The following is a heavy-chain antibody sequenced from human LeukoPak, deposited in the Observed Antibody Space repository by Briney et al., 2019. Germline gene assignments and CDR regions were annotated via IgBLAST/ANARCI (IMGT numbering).Heavy chain of an antibody. J-gene: IGHJ6*02. CDR3: ARAATMVRGGYYYYGMDV. CDR1: GGSISSYY. CDR2: IYYSGST. D-gene: IGHD3-10*01. V-gene: IGHV4-59*01. Sequence: SETLSLTCTVSGGSISSYYWSWIRQPPGKGLEWIGYIYYSGSTNYNPSPKSRVTISVDTSKNQFSLKLSSVTAADTAVYYCARAATMVRGGYYYYGMDVWGQGTTVTVSS.